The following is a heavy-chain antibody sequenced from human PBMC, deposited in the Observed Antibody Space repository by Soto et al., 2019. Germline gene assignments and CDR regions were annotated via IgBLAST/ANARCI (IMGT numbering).Heavy chain of an antibody. V-gene: IGHV4-34*01. CDR2: INHSGST. D-gene: IGHD3-10*01. CDR3: ARVVGILWFGGSEVDV. J-gene: IGHJ6*04. CDR1: GGSFSGYY. Sequence: QVQLQQWGAGLLKPSETLSLTCAVYGGSFSGYYWSWIRQPPGKGLEWIGEINHSGSTNYNPSLKSRVTISVDTSKNQFSLKLSSVTAADTAVYYCARVVGILWFGGSEVDVWGKGTTVTVSS.